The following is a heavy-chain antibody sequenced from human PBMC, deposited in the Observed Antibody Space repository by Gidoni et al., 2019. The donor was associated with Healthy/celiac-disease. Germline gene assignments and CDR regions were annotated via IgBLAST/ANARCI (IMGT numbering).Heavy chain of an antibody. CDR1: GYTFTGYY. Sequence: QVQLVQSGAEVKKPGASVKVSCKASGYTFTGYYMHWVRQAPGQGLEWMGWINPNSGGTNYAQKFQGWVTMTRDTSISTAYMELSRLRSDDTAVYYCARDNSARDYGFGDWFDPWGQGTLVTVSS. CDR3: ARDNSARDYGFGDWFDP. CDR2: INPNSGGT. V-gene: IGHV1-2*04. J-gene: IGHJ5*02. D-gene: IGHD4-17*01.